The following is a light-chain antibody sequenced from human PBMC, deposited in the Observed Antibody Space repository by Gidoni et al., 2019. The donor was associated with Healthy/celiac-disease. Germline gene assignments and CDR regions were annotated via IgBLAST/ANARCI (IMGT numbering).Light chain of an antibody. CDR3: AAWDESLNALV. CDR2: SHN. V-gene: IGLV1-44*01. J-gene: IGLJ2*01. Sequence: QSVLAQPPSASGTPGQRVSISCSGSSSNIGSNTVNCYQQLPGAAPKFLIDSHNQRPSGVPDRFSFSKSGTSASLAISGLQSEDEADYCCAAWDESLNALVFGGGPKLTVL. CDR1: SSNIGSNT.